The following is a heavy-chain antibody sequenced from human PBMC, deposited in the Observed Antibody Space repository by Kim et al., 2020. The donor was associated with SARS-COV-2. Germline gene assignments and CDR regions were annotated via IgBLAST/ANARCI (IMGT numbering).Heavy chain of an antibody. J-gene: IGHJ4*02. Sequence: GGSLRLSCEASGFTLRNSHMSWVSQAQGKGLQWVSGISGVDGSTYYADSGRGRFTISRDNSKNTLYLQLNSLRVEDTGVDYCHTAWYGNQWGKGSLCTFSS. D-gene: IGHD6-13*01. CDR3: HTAWYGNQ. CDR1: GFTLRNSH. V-gene: IGHV3-23*01. CDR2: ISGVDGST.